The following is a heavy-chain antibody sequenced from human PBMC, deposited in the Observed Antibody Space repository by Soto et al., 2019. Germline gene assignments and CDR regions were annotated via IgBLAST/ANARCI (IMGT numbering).Heavy chain of an antibody. CDR2: TYYRSKWYN. J-gene: IGHJ6*02. V-gene: IGHV6-1*01. D-gene: IGHD1-26*01. CDR1: GDSVSSNSAA. CDR3: ARFIVGARASMDV. Sequence: PSETLSLTCAISGDSVSSNSAALNWIRQSPSRGLEWLGRTYYRSKWYNDYAVSAESRITINPDTSKNQFSLQLNSVTPEDTAVYYFARFIVGARASMDVWGQGTTVTVSS.